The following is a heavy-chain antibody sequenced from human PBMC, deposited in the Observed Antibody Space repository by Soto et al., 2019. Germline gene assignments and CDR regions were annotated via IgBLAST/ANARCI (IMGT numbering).Heavy chain of an antibody. CDR2: INPAGGST. CDR3: ARLNYYDASGFDY. J-gene: IGHJ4*02. Sequence: QVQLVQSGPEVKMPGVSVKVSCRSSGYTFTFFYLHWVRQAPGLGLEWMGMINPAGGSTTYAQKFQRRLTGTRDTSTSTLYMELSSLRSEDTAFYYCARLNYYDASGFDYWGQGTLVTVSS. V-gene: IGHV1-46*01. CDR1: GYTFTFFY. D-gene: IGHD3-22*01.